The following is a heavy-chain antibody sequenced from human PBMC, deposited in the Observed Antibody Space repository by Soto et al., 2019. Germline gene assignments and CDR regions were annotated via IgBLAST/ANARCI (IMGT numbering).Heavy chain of an antibody. D-gene: IGHD3-22*01. V-gene: IGHV3-23*01. CDR3: ARAQPPYSSSYFDY. CDR1: GFTFSSYA. J-gene: IGHJ4*02. Sequence: EVQLLESGGDLVQPGGSLRLSCAASGFTFSSYAMSWVRQAPGKGLEWVSTISGRGDDTYYTDSVKGRFTISRDNSKNTLYVHMNSLRAEDTAVYYGARAQPPYSSSYFDYWGQGTLVTVSS. CDR2: ISGRGDDT.